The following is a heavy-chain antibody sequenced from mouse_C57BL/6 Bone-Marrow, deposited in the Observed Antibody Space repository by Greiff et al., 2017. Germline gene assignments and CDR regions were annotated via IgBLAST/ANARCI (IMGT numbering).Heavy chain of an antibody. J-gene: IGHJ4*01. D-gene: IGHD3-2*02. V-gene: IGHV5-6*01. Sequence: DVHLVESGGDLVKPGGSLKLSCAASGFTFSSYGMSWVRQTPDKRLEWVATISSGGSYTYYPDSVKGRFTISRDNAKNTLYLQMSSLKSEDTAMYYCARQLRLRKAMDYWGQGTSVTVSS. CDR1: GFTFSSYG. CDR3: ARQLRLRKAMDY. CDR2: ISSGGSYT.